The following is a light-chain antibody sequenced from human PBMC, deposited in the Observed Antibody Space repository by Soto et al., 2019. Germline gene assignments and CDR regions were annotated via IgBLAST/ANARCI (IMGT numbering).Light chain of an antibody. J-gene: IGLJ3*02. CDR1: SSDVGTYKF. CDR2: EGT. Sequence: QSALTQPASVSGSPGQSITISCTGTSSDVGTYKFVSWYQQHPGKVPTLMIHEGTKRPSGVSNRFSGSKSGNTATLTISGLQPEDEANDSCCSYAGTSVWVFGGGNNLTV. CDR3: CSYAGTSVWV. V-gene: IGLV2-23*01.